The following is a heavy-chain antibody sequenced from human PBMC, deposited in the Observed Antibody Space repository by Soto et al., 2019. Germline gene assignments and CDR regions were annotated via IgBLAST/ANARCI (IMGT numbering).Heavy chain of an antibody. Sequence: QITLKESGITLVKPTQTLTLTCTFSGFSFTTRGVGVGWIRQPPGKAREWLALIYWDDDKRYSPSLKSRLTITKDTSKNQVVLTLTNMDPVDTATYYCAHVPGSGELLYSYYYYMDVWGKGATVAVS. CDR2: IYWDDDK. CDR3: AHVPGSGELLYSYYYYMDV. CDR1: GFSFTTRGVG. D-gene: IGHD3-10*01. J-gene: IGHJ6*03. V-gene: IGHV2-5*02.